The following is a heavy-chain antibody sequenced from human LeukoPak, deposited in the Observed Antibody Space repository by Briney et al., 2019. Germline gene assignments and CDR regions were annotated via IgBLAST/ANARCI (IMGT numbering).Heavy chain of an antibody. V-gene: IGHV3-21*01. Sequence: GGSLRLSCAASGFTFSSYSMNWVRQAPGKGLEWVSSISSSSSYIYYADSVKGRFTISRDNAKNSLYLQMNSQRAEDTAVYYCARSRSGKYYFDYWGQGTLVTVSS. CDR1: GFTFSSYS. J-gene: IGHJ4*02. CDR3: ARSRSGKYYFDY. D-gene: IGHD3-10*01. CDR2: ISSSSSYI.